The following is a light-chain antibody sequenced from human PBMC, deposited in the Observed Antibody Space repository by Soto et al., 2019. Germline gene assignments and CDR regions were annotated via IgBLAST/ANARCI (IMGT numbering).Light chain of an antibody. CDR2: DAS. CDR3: QQRSNWPLLT. Sequence: EIVLTQSPATLALSPGERATLSCRASQGVGNFLAWYQQKPGQAPRPLIYDASNRSTGIPARFSGSGSGTDFTLTISSLEPEDFAVYYCQQRSNWPLLTFGGGTKVEIK. V-gene: IGKV3-11*01. CDR1: QGVGNF. J-gene: IGKJ4*01.